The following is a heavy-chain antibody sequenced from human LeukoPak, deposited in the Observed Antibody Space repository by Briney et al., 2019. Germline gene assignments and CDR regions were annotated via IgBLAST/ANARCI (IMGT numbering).Heavy chain of an antibody. Sequence: PGGSLRLSCAASGFTFREYYMSWVRQPPGKGLEWVSYIGSGDTTIDYADSVKGRFIISRDDAKSSLYLQMNSLRAEDTAVYYCVKLRSTMVRGVIEYWGQGTLVTVSS. CDR1: GFTFREYY. J-gene: IGHJ4*02. V-gene: IGHV3-11*01. CDR3: VKLRSTMVRGVIEY. D-gene: IGHD3-10*01. CDR2: IGSGDTTI.